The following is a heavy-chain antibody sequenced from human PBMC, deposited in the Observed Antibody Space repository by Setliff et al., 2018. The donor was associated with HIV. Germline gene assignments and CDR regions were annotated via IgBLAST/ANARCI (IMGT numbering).Heavy chain of an antibody. CDR1: GFIFDNAW. CDR3: ILLGMAGAFDI. J-gene: IGHJ3*02. V-gene: IGHV3-15*01. CDR2: IKSKADGGTT. D-gene: IGHD6-19*01. Sequence: GGSLRLSCAAAGFIFDNAWMSWVRQAPGKGLEWVGRIKSKADGGTTEYAAPVKGRFAISRDDSENTLYLQMNNLKTEDTAVYYCILLGMAGAFDIWGQGTMVTVSS.